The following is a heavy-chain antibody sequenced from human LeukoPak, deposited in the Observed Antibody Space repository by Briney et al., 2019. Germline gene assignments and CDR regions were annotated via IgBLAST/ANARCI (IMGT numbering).Heavy chain of an antibody. CDR3: ATDYTSRATYYYDSSGYS. V-gene: IGHV1-8*01. CDR2: MNPNSGNT. J-gene: IGHJ5*02. CDR1: GYTFTSYD. D-gene: IGHD3-22*01. Sequence: ASVKVSCKASGYTFTSYDINWVRQATGQGLEWMGWMNPNSGNTGYAQKFQGRVTMTRNTSISTAYMELSSLRSEDTAVYYCATDYTSRATYYYDSSGYSWGQGTLVTVSS.